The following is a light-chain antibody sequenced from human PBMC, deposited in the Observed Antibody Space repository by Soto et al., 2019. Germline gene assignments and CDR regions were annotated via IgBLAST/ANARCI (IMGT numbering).Light chain of an antibody. J-gene: IGKJ1*01. Sequence: EIVMTQSPAALSVSPGYAATLSCRASQIVHGRLAWYQQKPGQAPRLLIYGASSRATGIPDRFSGSGSGTDFTLTISRLEPEDFAVYYCQQYGTSLWTFGQGTKV. V-gene: IGKV3-20*01. CDR2: GAS. CDR3: QQYGTSLWT. CDR1: QIVHGR.